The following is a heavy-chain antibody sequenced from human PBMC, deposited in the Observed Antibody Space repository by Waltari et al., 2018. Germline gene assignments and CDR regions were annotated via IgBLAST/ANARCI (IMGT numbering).Heavy chain of an antibody. J-gene: IGHJ4*02. V-gene: IGHV4-59*01. CDR1: GASTGVYY. Sequence: VQLQESGPGLVTTSGTLSLTCSVTGASTGVYYWSWLRQSPGTGLEWIGYIYYNGETTYNPSLKGRVTSSQDTSKRQFSLTLNSVTAADTAVYYCATDVVAAADVTFFDHWGQGIRVSVSS. D-gene: IGHD5-12*01. CDR3: ATDVVAAADVTFFDH. CDR2: IYYNGET.